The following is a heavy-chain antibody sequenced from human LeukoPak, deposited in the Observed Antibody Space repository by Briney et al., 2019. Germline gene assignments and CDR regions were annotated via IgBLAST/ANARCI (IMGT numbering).Heavy chain of an antibody. J-gene: IGHJ6*03. D-gene: IGHD5-24*01. CDR1: GFTFSTYA. Sequence: PGRSLRLSCAASGFTFSTYAIHWVRQAPGKGLEWVAVISFDGSKKYYADSVKGRFTISRDNSKNTMYLQMNSLRAEDTAVYYCARVGGNNYNSYYYYNYNYMDVWGKGTTVTVSS. CDR3: ARVGGNNYNSYYYYNYNYMDV. V-gene: IGHV3-30*01. CDR2: ISFDGSKK.